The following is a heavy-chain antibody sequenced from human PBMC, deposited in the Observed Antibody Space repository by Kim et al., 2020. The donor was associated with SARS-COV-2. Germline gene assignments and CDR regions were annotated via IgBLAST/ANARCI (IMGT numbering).Heavy chain of an antibody. Sequence: GGSLRLSCAVSGFTFGDYDMHWVRQVPGKGLEWVSRISWNNVNIDYADSVRGRFTISRDNAKNSLYLEMNSLRAEDTALYYCAKGDLHDRSGNYYVNHYYHGIDVWGQGTTVTVSS. D-gene: IGHD3-22*01. CDR3: AKGDLHDRSGNYYVNHYYHGIDV. CDR2: ISWNNVNI. V-gene: IGHV3-9*01. J-gene: IGHJ6*02. CDR1: GFTFGDYD.